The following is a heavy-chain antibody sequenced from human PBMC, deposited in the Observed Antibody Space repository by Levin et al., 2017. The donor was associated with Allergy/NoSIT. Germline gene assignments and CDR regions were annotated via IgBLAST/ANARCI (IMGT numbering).Heavy chain of an antibody. V-gene: IGHV3-23*01. D-gene: IGHD1-26*01. J-gene: IGHJ4*02. CDR2: IGNSGATT. Sequence: PGGSLRLSCAASGFSFSSYAMTWVRQAPGKGLEWVSGIGNSGATTYYADSLKGRFTISRDNSKHTLYLQMDRLTAEDTAVYYCAKAQSYQLDSWGQGTLVTVSS. CDR3: AKAQSYQLDS. CDR1: GFSFSSYA.